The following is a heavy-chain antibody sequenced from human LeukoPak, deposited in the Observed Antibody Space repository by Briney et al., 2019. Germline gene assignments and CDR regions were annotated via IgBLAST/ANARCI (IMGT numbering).Heavy chain of an antibody. J-gene: IGHJ4*02. V-gene: IGHV3-48*02. CDR2: ISSSTSTI. D-gene: IGHD2-2*01. Sequence: GGSLRLSCAASGFTFSSYSMNWVRQAPGKGLEWISYISSSTSTIYYADSVKGRFTISRDNAKNSLYLQMNSLRDEDTAVYYCARDHCSSTNCYFDFWGQGTLVTVSS. CDR3: ARDHCSSTNCYFDF. CDR1: GFTFSSYS.